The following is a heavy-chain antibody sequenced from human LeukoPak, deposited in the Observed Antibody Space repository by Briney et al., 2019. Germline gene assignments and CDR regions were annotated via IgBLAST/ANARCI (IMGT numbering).Heavy chain of an antibody. CDR1: GFTVSSNY. CDR3: ARDSANDY. J-gene: IGHJ4*02. V-gene: IGHV3-21*01. CDR2: ISSSSSYI. Sequence: PGGSLRLSCAASGFTVSSNYTSWVRQAPGKGLEWVSSISSSSSYIYYADSVKGRFTISRDNAKNSLYLQMNSLRAEDTAVYYCARDSANDYWGQGTLVTVSS.